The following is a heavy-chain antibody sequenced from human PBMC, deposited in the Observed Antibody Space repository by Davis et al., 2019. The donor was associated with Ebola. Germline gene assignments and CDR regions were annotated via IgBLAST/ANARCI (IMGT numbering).Heavy chain of an antibody. V-gene: IGHV4-34*01. J-gene: IGHJ5*02. Sequence: SETLSLTCAVYGGSFSGYYWSWIRQPPRKGLEWIGEINHSGSTNYNPSLKSRVTISVDTSKNQFSLKLSSVTAADTAVYYCARVAAMVWFDPWGQGTLVTVSS. CDR2: INHSGST. D-gene: IGHD5-18*01. CDR1: GGSFSGYY. CDR3: ARVAAMVWFDP.